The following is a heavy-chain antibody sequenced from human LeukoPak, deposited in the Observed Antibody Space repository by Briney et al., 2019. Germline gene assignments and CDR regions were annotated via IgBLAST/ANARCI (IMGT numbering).Heavy chain of an antibody. D-gene: IGHD3-22*01. V-gene: IGHV4-4*09. Sequence: SETLSLTCTVSGGSISSYYWSWIRRPPGKGLEWIGYIYTSGSTNYNPSLKSRVTISVDTSKNQFSLRLSSVTAADTAVYYCARGRPCDSSGHHLDYWGQGTLVTVSS. CDR2: IYTSGST. CDR1: GGSISSYY. CDR3: ARGRPCDSSGHHLDY. J-gene: IGHJ4*02.